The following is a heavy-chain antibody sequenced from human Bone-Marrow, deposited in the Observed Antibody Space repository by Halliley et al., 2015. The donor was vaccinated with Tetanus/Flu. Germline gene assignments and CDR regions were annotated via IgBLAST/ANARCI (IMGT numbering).Heavy chain of an antibody. CDR2: TYYRSKWYN. Sequence: GLVKPSQTLSLTCAISGDSVSTNTAAWNWIRQSPSRGLEWLGRTYYRSKWYNDYAVSVKSRITINPDTSKNQFSLQLNSVTPEDTAMYYCARELDYFYGMDVWGQGTTVTVSS. V-gene: IGHV6-1*01. CDR3: ARELDYFYGMDV. J-gene: IGHJ6*02. CDR1: GDSVSTNTAA.